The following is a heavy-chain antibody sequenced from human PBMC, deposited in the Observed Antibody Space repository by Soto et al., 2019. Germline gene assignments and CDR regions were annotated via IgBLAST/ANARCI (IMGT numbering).Heavy chain of an antibody. V-gene: IGHV3-33*01. Sequence: PGGSLRLSCAASGFTFSNHGMHWVRQAPGKGLEWVTVIRYDGTNTFYADSVKGRFTISRDISGNTVFLQMNSLRAEDTAVYSCGRESSSGRRDTIDNWGQGTLVTVSS. D-gene: IGHD6-19*01. CDR3: GRESSSGRRDTIDN. CDR1: GFTFSNHG. CDR2: IRYDGTNT. J-gene: IGHJ4*02.